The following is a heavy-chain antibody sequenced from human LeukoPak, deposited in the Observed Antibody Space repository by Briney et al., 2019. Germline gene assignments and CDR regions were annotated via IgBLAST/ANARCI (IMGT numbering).Heavy chain of an antibody. D-gene: IGHD3-16*02. J-gene: IGHJ4*02. Sequence: SETLSLTCTVSGGSLSRSSSNWGWISQHRGDGRGLVGTFDNSGSTYYIPSLKSRVTISVDTSKNQFSLRLSSVTTADTAVYYCARLQGGGSYRNFDYWGQGTLVTVSS. V-gene: IGHV4-39*07. CDR1: GGSLSRSSSN. CDR2: FDNSGST. CDR3: ARLQGGGSYRNFDY.